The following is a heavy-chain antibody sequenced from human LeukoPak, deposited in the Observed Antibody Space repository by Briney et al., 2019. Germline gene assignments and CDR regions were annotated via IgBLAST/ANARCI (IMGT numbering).Heavy chain of an antibody. CDR1: GGTFSSYA. J-gene: IGHJ6*03. V-gene: IGHV1-69*13. Sequence: ASVKVSCKASGGTFSSYAISWVRQAPGQGLEWMGGIIPIFGTANYAQKFQGRVTITADESTSTAYMELSSLRSEDTAVYYCARDLGHCSSTSCYFSSGYVDVWGKGTTVTISS. CDR3: ARDLGHCSSTSCYFSSGYVDV. D-gene: IGHD2-2*01. CDR2: IIPIFGTA.